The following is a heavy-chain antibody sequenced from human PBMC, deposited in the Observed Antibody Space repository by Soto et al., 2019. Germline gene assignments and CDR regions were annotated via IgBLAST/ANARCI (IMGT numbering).Heavy chain of an antibody. J-gene: IGHJ4*02. CDR2: IWYDGSNK. Sequence: QVQLVESGGGVVQPGRSLRLSCAASGFTFSSYGMHWVRQAPGKGLEWVAVIWYDGSNKYYADSVKGRFTISRDNSKNTLYLQMNSLRAEDTAVYYCARDPGDSECFDYWGQGTLVTVSS. V-gene: IGHV3-33*01. CDR3: ARDPGDSECFDY. CDR1: GFTFSSYG. D-gene: IGHD3-10*01.